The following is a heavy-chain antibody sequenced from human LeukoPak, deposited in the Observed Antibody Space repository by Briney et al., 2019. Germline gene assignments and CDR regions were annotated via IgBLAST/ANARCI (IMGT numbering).Heavy chain of an antibody. V-gene: IGHV1-3*01. CDR1: GYTFTSYA. CDR2: INAGNGNT. D-gene: IGHD6-13*01. Sequence: ASVKVSCKASGYTFTSYAMHWVRQAPGQRLEWMGWINAGNGNTKYSQKFQGRVTITADESTSTAYMELSSLRSEDTAVYYCATETESIAAAGTAVYYGMDVWGQGTTVTVSS. J-gene: IGHJ6*02. CDR3: ATETESIAAAGTAVYYGMDV.